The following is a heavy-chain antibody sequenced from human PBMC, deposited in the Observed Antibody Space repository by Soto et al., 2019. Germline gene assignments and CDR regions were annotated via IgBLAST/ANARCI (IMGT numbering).Heavy chain of an antibody. CDR1: GFIFATHT. D-gene: IGHD4-4*01. Sequence: EVQLVESGGGLVKPGGSLRLSCAASGFIFATHTINWVLQAPGKGLEWVSSITGSGIYTRYADSVKGRFTISRDNAKASLYLQMNSLGAEDTAVYYCVKDGISNDNEYFDYGGQGTLVTVSS. V-gene: IGHV3-21*02. CDR3: VKDGISNDNEYFDY. J-gene: IGHJ4*02. CDR2: ITGSGIYT.